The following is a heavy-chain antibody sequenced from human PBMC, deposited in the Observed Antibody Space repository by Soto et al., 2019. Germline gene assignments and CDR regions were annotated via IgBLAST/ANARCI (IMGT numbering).Heavy chain of an antibody. CDR3: AKGPWFGEPPHY. D-gene: IGHD3-10*01. J-gene: IGHJ4*02. CDR1: GFTFDDYA. CDR2: ISWNSGSI. V-gene: IGHV3-9*01. Sequence: GGSLRLSCAASGFTFDDYAMHWVRQAPGKGLEWVSGISWNSGSIGYADSVKGRFTISRDNAKNSLYLQMNSLRAEDTAVYYCAKGPWFGEPPHYWGQGTLVTVSS.